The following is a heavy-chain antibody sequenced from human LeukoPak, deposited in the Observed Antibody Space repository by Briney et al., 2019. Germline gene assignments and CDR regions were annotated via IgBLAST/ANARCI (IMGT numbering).Heavy chain of an antibody. J-gene: IGHJ3*02. Sequence: GGSRRLSCASSGFIFSSYGMTWVRQAPGKGLEWVSGISGSGGSTYYADSVKGRFTISRDNSKNTLYLQMNSLRAEDTAVYYCAKGVPAATDAFDIWGQGTMVTISS. D-gene: IGHD2-2*01. CDR2: ISGSGGST. CDR1: GFIFSSYG. CDR3: AKGVPAATDAFDI. V-gene: IGHV3-23*01.